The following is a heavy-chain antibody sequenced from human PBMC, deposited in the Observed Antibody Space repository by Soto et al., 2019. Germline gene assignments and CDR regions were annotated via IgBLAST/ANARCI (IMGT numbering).Heavy chain of an antibody. CDR1: GFTFSTYT. V-gene: IGHV3-21*01. CDR2: ISSSGTTI. D-gene: IGHD2-2*01. CDR3: AREWASRTGCYGCYLDP. J-gene: IGHJ5*02. Sequence: EVQLVESGGGLVKPGGSPRLSCAASGFTFSTYTMSWVRQAPGKGLEWVSSISSSGTTIYYADSVKGRFTISRDNAKNSLYRQMNSLRAEDPAVYYCAREWASRTGCYGCYLDPWGQGTLVTVSS.